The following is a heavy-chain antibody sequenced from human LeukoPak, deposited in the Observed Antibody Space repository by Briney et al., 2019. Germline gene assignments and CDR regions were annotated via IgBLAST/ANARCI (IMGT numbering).Heavy chain of an antibody. Sequence: SETLSLTCTVSGGPLSNYHWSWIRQPPGKGLEWIGHIYEGGSTTYNPSLKSRLTISVDTSKKQFSLRLSSVTAADTAVHYCARGRMGGPMAPFDYWAREPLSPSPQ. J-gene: IGHJ4*02. CDR3: ARGRMGGPMAPFDY. D-gene: IGHD3-16*01. CDR1: GGPLSNYH. V-gene: IGHV4-59*01. CDR2: IYEGGST.